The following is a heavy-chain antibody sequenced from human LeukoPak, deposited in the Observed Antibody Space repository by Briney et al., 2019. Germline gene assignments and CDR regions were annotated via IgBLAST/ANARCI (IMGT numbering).Heavy chain of an antibody. CDR1: GFTFSSYA. J-gene: IGHJ4*02. CDR3: AKAVGATLKALFDY. CDR2: ISGSGGST. D-gene: IGHD1-26*01. V-gene: IGHV3-23*01. Sequence: GGSLRLSCATSGFTFSSYAMSWVRQAPGKGLEWVSAISGSGGSTYYADSVKGRFTISRDNSKNTLYLQMNSLRAEDTAVYYCAKAVGATLKALFDYWGQGTLVTVSS.